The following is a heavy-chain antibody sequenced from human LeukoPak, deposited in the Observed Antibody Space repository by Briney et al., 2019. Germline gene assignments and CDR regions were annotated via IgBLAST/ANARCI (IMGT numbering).Heavy chain of an antibody. Sequence: SVKVSCKASGGTFSSYAISWVRQAPGQGLEWMGGIIPIFGTANYAQKFQGRVTITTDESTSTAYMELSSLRSEDTAVYYCARGFVDIMATTANWFVRWGQGSLVSVSS. CDR2: IIPIFGTA. V-gene: IGHV1-69*05. D-gene: IGHD5-12*01. CDR3: ARGFVDIMATTANWFVR. CDR1: GGTFSSYA. J-gene: IGHJ5*02.